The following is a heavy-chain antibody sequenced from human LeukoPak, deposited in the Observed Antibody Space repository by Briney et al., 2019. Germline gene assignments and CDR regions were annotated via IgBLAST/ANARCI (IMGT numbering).Heavy chain of an antibody. V-gene: IGHV4-61*02. CDR2: IYTSGST. CDR3: AGMSAGYSSGWYLGYYFDY. CDR1: GGSISSGSYY. D-gene: IGHD6-19*01. Sequence: SETLSLTCTVSGGSISSGSYYSSWIRRPAGKGLEWIGRIYTSGSTNYNPSLKSRVTISVDTSKSQFSLKLSSVTAADTAVYYCAGMSAGYSSGWYLGYYFDYWGQGTLVTVSS. J-gene: IGHJ4*02.